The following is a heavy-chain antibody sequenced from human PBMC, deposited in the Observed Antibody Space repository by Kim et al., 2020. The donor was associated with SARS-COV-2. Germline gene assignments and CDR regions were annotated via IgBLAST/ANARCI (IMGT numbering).Heavy chain of an antibody. CDR3: ARLVASGESGYSPYYMDA. Sequence: GGSLRLSCATSGFDFSGSVIHWVRQASGQGLEWIGRISSKSRNYATGYAATVRGRFTLSRDDANKTAFLQMNSLRVGDTAVYYCARLVASGESGYSPYYMDAWGKGTTVTVSS. CDR1: GFDFSGSV. D-gene: IGHD2-15*01. V-gene: IGHV3-73*01. J-gene: IGHJ6*03. CDR2: ISSKSRNYAT.